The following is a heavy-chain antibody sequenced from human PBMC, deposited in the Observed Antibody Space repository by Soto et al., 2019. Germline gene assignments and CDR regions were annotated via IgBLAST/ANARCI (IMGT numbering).Heavy chain of an antibody. V-gene: IGHV3-48*02. J-gene: IGHJ6*02. CDR2: ISSSSSTI. CDR1: GFTFSSYS. Sequence: PGGSLRLSCAASGFTFSSYSMNWVRQAPGKGLEWVSYISSSSSTIYYADSVKGRFTISRDNAKNSLYLQMNSLRDEDTAVYYCARDLMVGYDFWSGYYGSPPNGMDVWGQGTTVTVSS. D-gene: IGHD3-3*01. CDR3: ARDLMVGYDFWSGYYGSPPNGMDV.